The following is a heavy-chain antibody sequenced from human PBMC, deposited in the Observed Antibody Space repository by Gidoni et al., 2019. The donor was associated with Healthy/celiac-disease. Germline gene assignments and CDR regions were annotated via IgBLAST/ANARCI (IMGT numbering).Heavy chain of an antibody. D-gene: IGHD6-13*01. CDR2: IKHSGST. CDR3: ARRIAAAGPRHGMDV. V-gene: IGHV4-34*01. CDR1: GGSFSGYY. J-gene: IGHJ6*02. Sequence: QVQLQQWGAGLLKPSETLALTCAVYGGSFSGYYWSWIRQPPGKGLEWIGEIKHSGSTNYNPSLKSQVTISVDTSKNQFSLKLSSVTAADTAVYYCARRIAAAGPRHGMDVWGQGTTVTVSS.